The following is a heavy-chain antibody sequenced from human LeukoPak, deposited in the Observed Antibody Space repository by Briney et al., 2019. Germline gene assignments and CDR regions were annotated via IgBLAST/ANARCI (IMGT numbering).Heavy chain of an antibody. D-gene: IGHD3-22*01. CDR1: GFTFSSYS. CDR2: ISSSSSYT. Sequence: PGGSLRLSCAASGFTFSSYSMNWVRQAPGKGLEWVSSISSSSSYTYYADSVKGRFTISRDNAKNSLYLQMNSLRAEDTAVYYCARVRAYDSSGYVLAYWGQGTLVTVSS. V-gene: IGHV3-21*01. CDR3: ARVRAYDSSGYVLAY. J-gene: IGHJ4*02.